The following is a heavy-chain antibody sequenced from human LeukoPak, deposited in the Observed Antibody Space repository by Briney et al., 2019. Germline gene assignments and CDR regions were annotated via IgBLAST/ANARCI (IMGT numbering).Heavy chain of an antibody. V-gene: IGHV3-23*01. Sequence: GGSLRLSCAASGFTFSSYAMSWVRQAPGKGLEWVSGISAGGSTTYYADSVKGRFTISRDNSRNTLYLQMNSLRVEDTAVYYCARDKRWYFDFWGQGTRVTVSA. D-gene: IGHD1-1*01. CDR2: ISAGGSTT. CDR1: GFTFSSYA. J-gene: IGHJ4*02. CDR3: ARDKRWYFDF.